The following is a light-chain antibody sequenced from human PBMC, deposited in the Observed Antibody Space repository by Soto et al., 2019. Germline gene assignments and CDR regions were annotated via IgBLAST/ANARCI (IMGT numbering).Light chain of an antibody. CDR3: QQYGTSPYT. CDR2: GAS. Sequence: EIVLTQSPGTVSLSPGERATISCRASQRVTSYYLAWYQQKPGQAPRLLICGASSRATGIPDRFSGSGSGTDFTLTITRLEPEDFAVYYCQQYGTSPYTFGQGTKVEIK. J-gene: IGKJ2*01. V-gene: IGKV3-20*01. CDR1: QRVTSYY.